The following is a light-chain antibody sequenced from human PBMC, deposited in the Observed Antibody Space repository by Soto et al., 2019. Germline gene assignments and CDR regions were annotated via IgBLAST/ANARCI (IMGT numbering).Light chain of an antibody. J-gene: IGKJ5*01. CDR3: QQRSTWPIT. V-gene: IGKV3-11*01. Sequence: EIVLTQSPATLSLSPGERATLSCRASQSVSSFFSWYQQKPGPAPRLLIYDASNRATGIPARFSGSGSGTDFTLTISSLEPEDFAVYYCQQRSTWPITFGQGTRLEI. CDR1: QSVSSF. CDR2: DAS.